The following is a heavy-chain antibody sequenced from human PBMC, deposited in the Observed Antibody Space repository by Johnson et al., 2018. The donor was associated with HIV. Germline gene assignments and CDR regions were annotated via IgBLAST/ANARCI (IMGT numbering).Heavy chain of an antibody. J-gene: IGHJ3*02. CDR1: GLSVSNNY. CDR2: IGTAGDT. CDR3: AKVGLGHRKGFDI. D-gene: IGHD2-15*01. V-gene: IGHV3-66*03. Sequence: VQLVESGGGLIQPGGSLRLSCAVSGLSVSNNYMIWVRQAPGKGLEWVSVIGTAGDTYYPGSVKGRFTISRENAKNTLYVQMNSLRGDDTAVYYCAKVGLGHRKGFDIWGQGTMVTVSS.